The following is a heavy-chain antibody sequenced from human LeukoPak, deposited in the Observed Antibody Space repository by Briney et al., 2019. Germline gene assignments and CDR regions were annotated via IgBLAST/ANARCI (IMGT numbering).Heavy chain of an antibody. CDR2: IYTSGST. CDR1: GGSISSGSYY. Sequence: SETLSLTCTVSGGSISSGSYYWSWIRQPAGKGLEWIGRIYTSGSTNYNPSLKSRVTMSVDTSKNQFSLKLSSVTAADTAVYYCARDLSQGGYSYGYNWFDPWGQGTLVTVSS. J-gene: IGHJ5*02. CDR3: ARDLSQGGYSYGYNWFDP. V-gene: IGHV4-61*02. D-gene: IGHD5-18*01.